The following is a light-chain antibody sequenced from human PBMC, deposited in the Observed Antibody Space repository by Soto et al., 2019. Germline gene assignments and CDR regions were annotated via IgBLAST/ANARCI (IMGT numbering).Light chain of an antibody. CDR3: HQRQSWPRT. J-gene: IGKJ1*01. Sequence: EIVMTQSPATLSLSPGERATLSCRASQTIDNTLAWYQRKPGQAPRLLIYDASTRATGIPARFSASGSGTDFTLTISDVQPEDFALYYCHQRQSWPRTFGQGTKVDIK. V-gene: IGKV3D-15*01. CDR1: QTIDNT. CDR2: DAS.